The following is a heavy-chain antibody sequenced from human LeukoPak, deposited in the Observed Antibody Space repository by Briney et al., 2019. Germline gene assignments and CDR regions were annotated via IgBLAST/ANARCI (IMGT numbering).Heavy chain of an antibody. CDR2: IRYDGSNK. CDR1: GFTFSSYG. Sequence: PGGSLRLSCAASGFTFSSYGMHWVRQAPGKGLEWVAFIRYDGSNKYYADSVKGRFTISRDNSKNTLYLQMNSLRAEDTAVYYCATYGSGSLPVFDLWGRGTLVTVSS. D-gene: IGHD3-10*01. J-gene: IGHJ2*01. V-gene: IGHV3-30*02. CDR3: ATYGSGSLPVFDL.